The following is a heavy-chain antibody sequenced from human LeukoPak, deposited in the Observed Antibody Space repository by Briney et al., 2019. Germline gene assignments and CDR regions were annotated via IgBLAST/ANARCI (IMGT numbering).Heavy chain of an antibody. V-gene: IGHV1-2*02. D-gene: IGHD6-19*01. CDR3: AREGIAVATGINWFDP. CDR1: RYSFTGYY. CDR2: INPNSGGT. Sequence: GASVKVSCKASRYSFTGYYMHWVRQAPGQGLEWMGWINPNSGGTNYAQKFQGRVTMTRDTSISTVYMELSRLRSDDTAVYYCAREGIAVATGINWFDPWGQGTLVTVSS. J-gene: IGHJ5*02.